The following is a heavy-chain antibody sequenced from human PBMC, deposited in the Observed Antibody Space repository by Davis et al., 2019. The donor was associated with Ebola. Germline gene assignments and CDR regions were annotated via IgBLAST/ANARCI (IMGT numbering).Heavy chain of an antibody. V-gene: IGHV3-23*01. CDR3: ARLACTSSSCYTGNYYYYYGVDV. CDR1: GFTVSSYY. Sequence: GESLKISCAASGFTVSSYYMSWVRQAPGKGLEWVSTISGTSTYTYYADSVKGQFTISRDNSKNTLYLQVNSLRAEDTALYYCARLACTSSSCYTGNYYYYYGVDVWGQGTTVTVSS. CDR2: ISGTSTYT. D-gene: IGHD2-2*02. J-gene: IGHJ6*02.